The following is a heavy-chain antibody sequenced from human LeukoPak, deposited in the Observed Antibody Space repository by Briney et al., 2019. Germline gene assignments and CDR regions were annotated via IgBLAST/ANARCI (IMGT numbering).Heavy chain of an antibody. D-gene: IGHD6-13*01. CDR1: GGSISSHY. J-gene: IGHJ3*02. CDR2: IYYSGST. CDR3: ARSSWYPDAFDI. V-gene: IGHV4-59*11. Sequence: SETLSLTCTVSGGSISSHYWSWIRQPPGKGLEGIGYIYYSGSTNYNPSLKSRVTISVDTSKNQFSLKLSSVTAADTAVYYCARSSWYPDAFDIWGQGTMVTVSS.